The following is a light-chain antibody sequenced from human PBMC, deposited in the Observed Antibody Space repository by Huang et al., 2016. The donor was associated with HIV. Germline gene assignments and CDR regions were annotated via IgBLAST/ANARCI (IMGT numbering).Light chain of an antibody. J-gene: IGKJ4*01. CDR1: QSISSY. V-gene: IGKV1-39*01. Sequence: DIQMTQSPSSLSASVGDSVTITCRASQSISSYLNWYQQKPGKAPKLLIYAASSLQSGVPARFSGSGSGTDFTVTISSLQPEDFATYYCQQSYSTPPTFGGGTKVEIK. CDR2: AAS. CDR3: QQSYSTPPT.